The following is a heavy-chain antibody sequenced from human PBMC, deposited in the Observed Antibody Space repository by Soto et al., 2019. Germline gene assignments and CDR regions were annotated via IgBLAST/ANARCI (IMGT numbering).Heavy chain of an antibody. CDR1: GFTFRSYA. J-gene: IGHJ4*01. CDR2: ISSTSTYT. Sequence: PGGSLRFSCAASGFTFRSYAMNWVRQTQEKGLEWVSSISSTSTYTHYADSVKGRFTISRDNANNSLFLQMNSLRAEDTAIYYCARDLALAGNYWGQGALVTVSS. CDR3: ARDLALAGNY. V-gene: IGHV3-21*01. D-gene: IGHD6-19*01.